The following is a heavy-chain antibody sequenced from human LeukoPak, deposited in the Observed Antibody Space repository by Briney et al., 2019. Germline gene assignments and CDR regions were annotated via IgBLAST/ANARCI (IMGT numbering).Heavy chain of an antibody. CDR1: GFTFDDYG. Sequence: PGGSLRLSCAASGFTFDDYGMSWVRQAPGKGLEWVSGINWNGGSTGYADPVKGRFTISRDNAKNSLYLQMNSLRAEDTALYYCARAAAAFAYYYYMDVWGKGTTVTVSS. J-gene: IGHJ6*03. CDR2: INWNGGST. CDR3: ARAAAAFAYYYYMDV. D-gene: IGHD6-13*01. V-gene: IGHV3-20*04.